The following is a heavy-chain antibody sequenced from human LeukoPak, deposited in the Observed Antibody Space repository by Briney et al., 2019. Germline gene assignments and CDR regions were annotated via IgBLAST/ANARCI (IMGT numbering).Heavy chain of an antibody. Sequence: GGSLRLSCAASGFTFSSYAMSWVRQAPGKGLEWVSGISGSGSSTYYADSGKGRFTISRDNSKNTLYLQMSSLRADDTAVYYCAKGRGSCDYWGQGTLVTVSS. CDR2: ISGSGSST. V-gene: IGHV3-23*01. J-gene: IGHJ4*02. CDR1: GFTFSSYA. CDR3: AKGRGSCDY.